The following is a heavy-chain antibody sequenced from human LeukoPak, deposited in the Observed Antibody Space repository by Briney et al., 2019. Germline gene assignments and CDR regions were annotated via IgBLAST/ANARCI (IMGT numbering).Heavy chain of an antibody. CDR2: IIPILGIA. CDR3: TTGIASFGPLPDY. V-gene: IGHV1-69*04. J-gene: IGHJ4*02. Sequence: SVKVSCKASGYTFTSYDINWVRQAPGQGLEWMGRIIPILGIANYAQKFQGRVTITADKSTSTAYMELNSLRTEDTAVYYCTTGIASFGPLPDYWGQGTLVTVSS. CDR1: GYTFTSYD. D-gene: IGHD6-13*01.